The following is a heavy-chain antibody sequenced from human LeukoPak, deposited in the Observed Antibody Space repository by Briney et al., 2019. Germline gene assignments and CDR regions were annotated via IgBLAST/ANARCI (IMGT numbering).Heavy chain of an antibody. V-gene: IGHV4-39*01. CDR3: ARSQSDYYDSSGYYVDY. CDR1: GGSISSSSYY. D-gene: IGHD3-22*01. CDR2: IYYSGST. Sequence: SETLSLTCTVSGGSISSSSYYWGWIRQPPGKGLEWVGSIYYSGSTYYNPSLKSRVTISVDTSKNQFSLKLSSVTAADTAVYYCARSQSDYYDSSGYYVDYWGQGTLVTVSS. J-gene: IGHJ4*02.